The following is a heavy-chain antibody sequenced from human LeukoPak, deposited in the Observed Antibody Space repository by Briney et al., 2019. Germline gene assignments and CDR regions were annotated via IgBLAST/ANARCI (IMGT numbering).Heavy chain of an antibody. Sequence: PSETLSLTCAVSGGSISSSNWWSWVRQPPGKGLEWIGEIYHSGSTNYNPSLKSRVTISVDKSKNQFSLKLSSVTAADTAVYYCARDYYYGSYSYYYGMDVWGQGTTVTVSS. J-gene: IGHJ6*02. CDR3: ARDYYYGSYSYYYGMDV. CDR1: GGSISSSNW. CDR2: IYHSGST. D-gene: IGHD3-10*01. V-gene: IGHV4-4*02.